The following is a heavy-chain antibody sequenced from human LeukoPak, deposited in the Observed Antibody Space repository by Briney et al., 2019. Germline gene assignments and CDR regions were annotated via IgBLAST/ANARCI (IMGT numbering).Heavy chain of an antibody. J-gene: IGHJ6*04. CDR2: LSGSGVST. Sequence: GGSLRLSCAASGFTFSSYAMSWVRQAPGKGLEWVSALSGSGVSTYYADSVKGRFTISRDNSKNTLYLQMNSLRAEDTAVYYCAKANLIVVVPASLMDVWGKGTTVTVSS. D-gene: IGHD2-2*01. V-gene: IGHV3-23*01. CDR1: GFTFSSYA. CDR3: AKANLIVVVPASLMDV.